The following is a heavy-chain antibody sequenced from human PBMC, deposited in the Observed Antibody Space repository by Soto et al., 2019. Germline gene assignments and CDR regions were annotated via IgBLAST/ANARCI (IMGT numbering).Heavy chain of an antibody. CDR2: ISHDGSNK. V-gene: IGHV3-30*18. CDR3: AKDADFDTRNLHH. J-gene: IGHJ5*02. D-gene: IGHD3-22*01. Sequence: PGGSLRLSCAASXXXXXXXXXXWVRQVPGRGLEWVALISHDGSNKYYVDSVKGRFIISRDNSKNTVYLQMNSLRTEDTALYYCAKDADFDTRNLHHWGQGTLVTVSS. CDR1: XXXXXXXX.